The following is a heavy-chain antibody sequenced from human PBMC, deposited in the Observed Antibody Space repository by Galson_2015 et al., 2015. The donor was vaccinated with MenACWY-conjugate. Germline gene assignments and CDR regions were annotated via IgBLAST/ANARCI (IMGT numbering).Heavy chain of an antibody. CDR3: GKDKVADTTVVIEH. V-gene: IGHV3-23*01. CDR2: ISDRGTYT. CDR1: GFTFNNYA. J-gene: IGHJ1*01. Sequence: SLRLSCAASGFTFNNYAMNWLRQAPGKGLEWLSVISDRGTYTAYADSVKGRFAISRDNSKDTVFLQMTSLGVEDTAVYFCGKDKVADTTVVIEHWGQGALVSVSS. D-gene: IGHD1-1*01.